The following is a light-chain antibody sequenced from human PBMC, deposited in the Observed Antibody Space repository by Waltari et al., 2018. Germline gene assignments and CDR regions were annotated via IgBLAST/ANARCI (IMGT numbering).Light chain of an antibody. V-gene: IGKV1-39*01. CDR1: QSISRY. CDR3: QQYNNWPRP. CDR2: AAS. Sequence: DIQMTQSPSSLSASVGDRVTITCRASQSISRYLNWFQHKPGKAPKLLVYAASSLQSGVPSRFSGSGSGTEFTLTISSLQSEDFAVYYCQQYNNWPRPFGPGTKVDIK. J-gene: IGKJ3*01.